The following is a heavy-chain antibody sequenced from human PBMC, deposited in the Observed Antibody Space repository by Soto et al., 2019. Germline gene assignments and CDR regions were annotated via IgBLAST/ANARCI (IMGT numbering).Heavy chain of an antibody. D-gene: IGHD6-19*01. J-gene: IGHJ6*02. CDR2: INPSGGST. Sequence: ASVKVSCKASGYTFTSYYMHWVRQAPGQGLEWMGIINPSGGSTSYAQKFQGRVTMTRDTPTSTVYMELSSLRSEDTAVYYCARNSSSGWSAYYYYYGMDVWGQGTTVTVSS. CDR1: GYTFTSYY. V-gene: IGHV1-46*01. CDR3: ARNSSSGWSAYYYYYGMDV.